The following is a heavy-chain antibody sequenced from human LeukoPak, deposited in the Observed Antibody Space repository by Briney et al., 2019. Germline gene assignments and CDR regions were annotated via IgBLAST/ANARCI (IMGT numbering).Heavy chain of an antibody. CDR3: ARDYYGSGSFY. V-gene: IGHV3-74*01. Sequence: GGSLRLSCAASGFTFSDYYMSWIRQAPGKGLVWVSRINSDGSSTSYADSVKGRFTISRDNAKNTLYLQMNSLRAEDTAVYYCARDYYGSGSFYWGQGTLVTVSS. J-gene: IGHJ4*02. D-gene: IGHD3-10*01. CDR2: INSDGSST. CDR1: GFTFSDYY.